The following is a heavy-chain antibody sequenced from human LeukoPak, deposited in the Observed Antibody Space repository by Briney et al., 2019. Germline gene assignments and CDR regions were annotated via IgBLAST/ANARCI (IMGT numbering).Heavy chain of an antibody. V-gene: IGHV1-8*03. CDR2: MNPNSGNT. D-gene: IGHD5-12*01. CDR1: GYTFTSYG. Sequence: ASVKVSCKASGYTFTSYGINWVRQATGQGLEWMGWMNPNSGNTGYAQKFQGRVTITRNTSISTAYMELSSLRSEDTAVYYCARGGYSGYETYYYMDVWGKGTTVTVSS. CDR3: ARGGYSGYETYYYMDV. J-gene: IGHJ6*03.